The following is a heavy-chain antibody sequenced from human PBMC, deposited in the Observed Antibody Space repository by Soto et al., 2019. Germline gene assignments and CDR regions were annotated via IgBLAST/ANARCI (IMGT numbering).Heavy chain of an antibody. CDR2: IYNTETF. D-gene: IGHD6-6*01. J-gene: IGHJ4*02. CDR3: ARVPLRYSSSHNFDS. Sequence: PSETLSLTCSVSGVSVSSGSFYWSWIRQPPGKGLEWIGFIYNTETFNYNPSLKSRVTLSVDASKHQFSLKLSSVTAADTAVYYCARVPLRYSSSHNFDSWGQGALGTVSS. V-gene: IGHV4-61*01. CDR1: GVSVSSGSFY.